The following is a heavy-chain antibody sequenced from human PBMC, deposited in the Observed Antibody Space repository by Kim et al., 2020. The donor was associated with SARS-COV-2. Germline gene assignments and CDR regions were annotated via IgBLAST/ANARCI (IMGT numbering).Heavy chain of an antibody. J-gene: IGHJ4*02. CDR1: GFTFSSYG. Sequence: GGSLRLSCAASGFTFSSYGMHWVRQAPGKGLEWVAVISYDGSNKYYADSVKGRFTISRDNSKNTLYLQMNSLRAEDTAVYYCAKGPWGTSWGQGTLVTVSS. D-gene: IGHD7-27*01. CDR3: AKGPWGTS. V-gene: IGHV3-30*18. CDR2: ISYDGSNK.